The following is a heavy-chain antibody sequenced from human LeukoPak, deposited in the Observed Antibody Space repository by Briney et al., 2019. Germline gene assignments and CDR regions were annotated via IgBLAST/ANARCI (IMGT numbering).Heavy chain of an antibody. D-gene: IGHD3-22*01. CDR1: GYTFTGYY. CDR2: INPNSGGT. J-gene: IGHJ4*02. Sequence: ASVKVSCKASGYTFTGYYMHWVRQAPGRGLEWMGWINPNSGGTNYAQKFQGRVTMTRDTSISTAYMELSRLRSDDTAVYYCARWGGDDSSGYWLDYWGQGTLVTVSS. V-gene: IGHV1-2*02. CDR3: ARWGGDDSSGYWLDY.